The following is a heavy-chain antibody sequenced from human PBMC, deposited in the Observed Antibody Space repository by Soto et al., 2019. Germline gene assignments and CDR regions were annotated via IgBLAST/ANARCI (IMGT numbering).Heavy chain of an antibody. V-gene: IGHV1-18*01. CDR2: ISGFNGNT. CDR1: GYTFASYG. CDR3: ARDGSGFHDY. D-gene: IGHD3-10*01. J-gene: IGHJ4*02. Sequence: QVQMVQSGAEVKKPGASVKVSCKASGYTFASYGVGWERQAPGQGLEWMGWISGFNGNTNYAPNLQGRVTMTRDISTSTAYMELRNLRSVDTAVYYCARDGSGFHDYWGQGTLVTVSS.